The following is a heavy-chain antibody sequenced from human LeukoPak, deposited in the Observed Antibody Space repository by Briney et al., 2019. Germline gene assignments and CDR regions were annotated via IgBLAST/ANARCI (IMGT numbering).Heavy chain of an antibody. CDR2: MNPNSGNT. J-gene: IGHJ4*02. D-gene: IGHD4-23*01. Sequence: ASVKVSCKASGYTFTSYDINWVRQATGQGLEWMGWMNPNSGNTGYAQKFQGRVTITADKSTSTAYMELSSLRSEDTAVYYCARDLEADYGGNSPLDYWGQGTLVTVSS. CDR1: GYTFTSYD. CDR3: ARDLEADYGGNSPLDY. V-gene: IGHV1-8*03.